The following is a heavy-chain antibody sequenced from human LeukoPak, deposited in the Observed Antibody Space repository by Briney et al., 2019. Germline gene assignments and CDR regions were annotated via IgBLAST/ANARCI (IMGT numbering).Heavy chain of an antibody. V-gene: IGHV3-23*01. CDR2: IGGSGGDI. CDR3: AKAPSYDAFDI. Sequence: GGSLRLSCAASGFTFSTYTMYWVRQPPGKGLEWVSIIGGSGGDIHYADSVKGRFTISRDNSKNTLYLQMNSLRAEDTAVYYCAKAPSYDAFDIWGQGTMVTVSS. D-gene: IGHD3-10*01. CDR1: GFTFSTYT. J-gene: IGHJ3*02.